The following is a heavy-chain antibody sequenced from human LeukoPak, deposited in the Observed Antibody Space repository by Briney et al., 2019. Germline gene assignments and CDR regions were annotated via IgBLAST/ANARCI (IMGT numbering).Heavy chain of an antibody. CDR2: IGDGGTT. J-gene: IGHJ4*02. D-gene: IGHD3-10*01. CDR1: GFTFSNYA. Sequence: PGGSLRLSCVASGFTFSNYAMSWVRQAPGKGLEWVSFIGDGGTTYNADSVKGRFTTSRDNSKNTLYLQMNSLRAEDTAVYYCARELAGHYYGSGSSFDYWGQGTLVTVSS. CDR3: ARELAGHYYGSGSSFDY. V-gene: IGHV3-23*01.